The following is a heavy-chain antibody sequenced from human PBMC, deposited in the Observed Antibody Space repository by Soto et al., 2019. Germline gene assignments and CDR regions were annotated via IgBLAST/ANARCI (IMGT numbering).Heavy chain of an antibody. CDR2: ISSDGSNP. CDR3: VRDNSRVVTTIPKDALDI. V-gene: IGHV3-74*01. Sequence: EVQLVESGGGLVQPGGSLRLSCAASGFTFSSYWMHWVRQAPGKGLMWVSHISSDGSNPCYADSVKGRFTISRDNAKNTLYLQMNSLRAEDTAVYFCVRDNSRVVTTIPKDALDIWGQGTMVTVSS. D-gene: IGHD2-21*02. CDR1: GFTFSSYW. J-gene: IGHJ3*02.